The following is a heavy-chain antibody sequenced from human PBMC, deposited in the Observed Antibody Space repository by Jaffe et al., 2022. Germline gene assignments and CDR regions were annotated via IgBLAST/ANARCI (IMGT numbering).Heavy chain of an antibody. CDR3: ARGLATGYCGGDCYYWPLLY. V-gene: IGHV4-34*01. D-gene: IGHD2-21*02. CDR1: GGSFSGYY. CDR2: INHSGST. J-gene: IGHJ4*02. Sequence: QVQLQQWGAGLLKPSETLSLTCAVYGGSFSGYYWSWIRQPPGKGLEWIGEINHSGSTNYNPSLKSRVTISVDTSKNQFSLKLSSVTAADTAVYYCARGLATGYCGGDCYYWPLLYWGQGTLVTVSS.